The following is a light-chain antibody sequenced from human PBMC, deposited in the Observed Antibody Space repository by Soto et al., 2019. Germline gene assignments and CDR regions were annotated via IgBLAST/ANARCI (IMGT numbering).Light chain of an antibody. CDR2: EGS. V-gene: IGLV2-23*01. CDR3: CSYAGSSTHYV. Sequence: QSALTQPPSASGSPGQSVTISCTGTSSDVGGYNYVSWYQHHPGKAPKVMIYEGSKRPSGVSNRFSGSKSGNTASLTISGLQAEDEADYYCCSYAGSSTHYVFGTGTKLTVL. CDR1: SSDVGGYNY. J-gene: IGLJ1*01.